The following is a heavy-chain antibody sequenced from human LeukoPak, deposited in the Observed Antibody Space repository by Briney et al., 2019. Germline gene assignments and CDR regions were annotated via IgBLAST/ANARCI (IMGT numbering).Heavy chain of an antibody. CDR1: GFTFTNYG. V-gene: IGHV3-30*02. CDR3: AKDLARDYFDY. Sequence: GGSLSLACAASGFTFTNYGMHWVRQAPGKGLEWVAFMRYDGSNKYYADSVKGRFTISRDNSKNTLYLQMNSLRAEDTAVYYCAKDLARDYFDYLGQGTLITVSS. CDR2: MRYDGSNK. J-gene: IGHJ4*02.